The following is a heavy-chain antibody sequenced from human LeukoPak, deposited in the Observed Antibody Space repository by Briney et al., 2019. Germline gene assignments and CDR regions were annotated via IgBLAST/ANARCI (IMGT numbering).Heavy chain of an antibody. CDR1: GFTFSNAW. CDR2: IKSKTDGGTT. CDR3: LYYYDSSGYYPLGY. V-gene: IGHV3-15*01. D-gene: IGHD3-22*01. J-gene: IGHJ4*02. Sequence: PGGSLRLSCAASGFTFSNAWMSWVRQAPGKGLEWVGRIKSKTDGGTTDYAAPVKGRFTISRDDSKNTLYLQMNSLKTEDTAVYYCLYYYDSSGYYPLGYWGQGTLVTVSP.